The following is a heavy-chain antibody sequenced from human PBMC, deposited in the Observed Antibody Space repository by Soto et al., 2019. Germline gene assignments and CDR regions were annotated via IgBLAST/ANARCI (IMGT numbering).Heavy chain of an antibody. V-gene: IGHV4-31*03. D-gene: IGHD2-15*01. CDR2: IYYSGST. CDR1: GGSISSGGYY. Sequence: QVQLQESGPGLVTPSQTLSLTCTVSGGSISSGGYYWSWIRQHPGKGLEWIGYIYYSGSTYYNPSLKSRVTISVDTSKNQFSLKLSSVTAADTAVYYCARGADGGFCSGGSCYSSWFDPWGQGTLVTVSS. J-gene: IGHJ5*02. CDR3: ARGADGGFCSGGSCYSSWFDP.